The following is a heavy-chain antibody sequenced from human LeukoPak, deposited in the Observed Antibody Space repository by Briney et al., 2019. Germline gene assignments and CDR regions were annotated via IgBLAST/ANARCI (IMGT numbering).Heavy chain of an antibody. V-gene: IGHV3-30*18. D-gene: IGHD4-11*01. J-gene: IGHJ5*01. CDR2: ISYDGSNK. CDR3: AKDLGSIQYHDS. Sequence: GGSLRLSCAASGFTFSSYGMLWVRQAPGEGLEWVAVISYDGSNKNHADSVKGRFTISRDNSKNTLYPLMNSLRAEDAAVYYCAKDLGSIQYHDSWGQGTLVTVSS. CDR1: GFTFSSYG.